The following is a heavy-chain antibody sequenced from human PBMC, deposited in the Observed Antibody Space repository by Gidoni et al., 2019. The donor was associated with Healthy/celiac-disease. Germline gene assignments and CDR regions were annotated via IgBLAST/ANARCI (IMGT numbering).Heavy chain of an antibody. Sequence: QVQLVESGGGVVQPGRSLRLPCAASGFTFSSSGMHWVRQAPGKGLEWVAVISYDGSNKYYADSVKGRFTISRDNSKNTLYLQMNSLRAEDTAVYYCAKDEHSSSWPYYYYYYGMDVWGQGTTVTVSS. J-gene: IGHJ6*02. CDR2: ISYDGSNK. V-gene: IGHV3-30*18. D-gene: IGHD6-13*01. CDR3: AKDEHSSSWPYYYYYYGMDV. CDR1: GFTFSSSG.